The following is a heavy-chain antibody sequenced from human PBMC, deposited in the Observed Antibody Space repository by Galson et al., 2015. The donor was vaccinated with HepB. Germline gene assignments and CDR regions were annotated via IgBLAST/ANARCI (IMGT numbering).Heavy chain of an antibody. CDR2: ISGSGGST. V-gene: IGHV3-23*01. CDR1: GFTFSSYA. J-gene: IGHJ6*02. CDR3: AKEFNPDYDFWSGTSYGMDV. D-gene: IGHD3-3*01. Sequence: SLRLSCAASGFTFSSYAMSWVRQAPGKGLEWVPAISGSGGSTYYADSVKGRFTISRDNSKNTLYLQMNSLRAEDTAVYYCAKEFNPDYDFWSGTSYGMDVWGQGTTVTVSS.